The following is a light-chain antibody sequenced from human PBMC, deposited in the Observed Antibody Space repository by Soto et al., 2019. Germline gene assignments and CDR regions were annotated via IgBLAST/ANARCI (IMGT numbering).Light chain of an antibody. CDR2: GAS. V-gene: IGKV3-20*01. J-gene: IGKJ1*01. Sequence: EVVLTQSPGTLSLSPGERATLSCRASQSVGSTYLAWYQQKPGQAPRLLIYGASSRAAGIPDRFTGSGSGTGFTLTISRLEPEDFAVYYCHQYGDVPWTFGQGTTVEIK. CDR1: QSVGSTY. CDR3: HQYGDVPWT.